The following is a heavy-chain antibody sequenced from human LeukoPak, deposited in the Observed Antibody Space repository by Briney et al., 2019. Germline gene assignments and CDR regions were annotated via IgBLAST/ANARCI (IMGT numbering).Heavy chain of an antibody. J-gene: IGHJ4*02. D-gene: IGHD5-24*01. V-gene: IGHV1-8*01. CDR3: ARGSDGYNDFDY. CDR2: MNPNSGNT. Sequence: SSVNVSCKASGYTFTNYDINGVRQATAQGVEGMGWMNPNSGNTGYAQKFQGRVTMTRNTSISTAYMELSSVSSEDTAVYYCARGSDGYNDFDYWGQGTLVTVSS. CDR1: GYTFTNYD.